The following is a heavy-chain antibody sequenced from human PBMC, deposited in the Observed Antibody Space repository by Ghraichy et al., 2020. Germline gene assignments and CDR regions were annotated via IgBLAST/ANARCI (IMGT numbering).Heavy chain of an antibody. V-gene: IGHV3-30*02. CDR3: AKDPYAYSNYFDY. J-gene: IGHJ4*02. D-gene: IGHD4-11*01. Sequence: LSLTCAASGFTFSSYGMHWVRQAPGKGLEWVAFIRYDGSNKYYADSVKGRFTISRDNSKNTLYLQMNSLRAEDTAVYYCAKDPYAYSNYFDYWGQGTLVTVSS. CDR1: GFTFSSYG. CDR2: IRYDGSNK.